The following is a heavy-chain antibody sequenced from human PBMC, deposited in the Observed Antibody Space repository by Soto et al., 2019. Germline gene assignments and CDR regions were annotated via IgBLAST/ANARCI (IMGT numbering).Heavy chain of an antibody. V-gene: IGHV4-39*01. J-gene: IGHJ4*02. D-gene: IGHD1-20*01. CDR1: SGSISVTDVF. CDR3: ARITGRHLDY. Sequence: SETLSLTCTVSSGSISVTDVFWGWVRQPPGKGLEWTGNVDYSGTAYFSPSLATRVTFHVDTSKNQFSLTLYSVTAADTAVYYCARITGRHLDYWGQGSLVTVSS. CDR2: VDYSGTA.